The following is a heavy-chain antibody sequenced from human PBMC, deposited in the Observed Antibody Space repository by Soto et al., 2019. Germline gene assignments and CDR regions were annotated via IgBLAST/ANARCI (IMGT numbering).Heavy chain of an antibody. J-gene: IGHJ4*02. CDR3: ASTVRVMTTPYFDD. D-gene: IGHD3-22*01. Sequence: EVQLLESGGGLVQPGGSLRLSCAASGFTFSSYAMSWVRQAPGKGLEWVSAISGGSTYYADSVRGRFTISRANSKNTLYLQMNSLRAEDTAIYYCASTVRVMTTPYFDDWAQGTLVTVSS. V-gene: IGHV3-23*01. CDR1: GFTFSSYA. CDR2: ISGGST.